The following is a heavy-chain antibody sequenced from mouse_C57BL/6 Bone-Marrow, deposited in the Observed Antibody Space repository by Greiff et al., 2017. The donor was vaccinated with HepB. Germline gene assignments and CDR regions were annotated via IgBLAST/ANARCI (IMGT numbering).Heavy chain of an antibody. J-gene: IGHJ2*01. CDR2: IDPETGGT. V-gene: IGHV1-15*01. D-gene: IGHD1-1*01. Sequence: VQLQQSGAELVRPGASVTLSCKASGYTFTDYEMHWVKQTPVHGLEWIGAIDPETGGTAYNQKFKGKAILTADKSSSTAYMELRSLTSEDSAVYYCTRQGYYGSSYDYFDYWGQGTTLTVSS. CDR3: TRQGYYGSSYDYFDY. CDR1: GYTFTDYE.